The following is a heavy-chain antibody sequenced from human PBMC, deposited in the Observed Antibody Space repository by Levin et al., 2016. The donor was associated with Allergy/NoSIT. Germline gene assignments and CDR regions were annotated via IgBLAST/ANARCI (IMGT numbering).Heavy chain of an antibody. CDR2: INHSGST. D-gene: IGHD3-10*01. CDR1: GGSFSGYY. J-gene: IGHJ6*02. V-gene: IGHV4-34*01. CDR3: ARLEGFGEYYYYYYGMDV. Sequence: SETLSLTCAVYGGSFSGYYWSWIRQPPGKGLEWIGEINHSGSTYYNPSLKSRVTISVDTSKNQFSLKLSSVTAADTAVYYCARLEGFGEYYYYYYGMDVWGQGTTVTVSS.